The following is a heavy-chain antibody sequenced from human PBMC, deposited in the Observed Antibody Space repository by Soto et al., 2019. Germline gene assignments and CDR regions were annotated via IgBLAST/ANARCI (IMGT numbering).Heavy chain of an antibody. CDR2: IYYSGST. CDR3: ARVTYGDYDVDY. Sequence: SETLSLTCTVSGGSISSYYWSWIRQPPGKGLEWIGYIYYSGSTNYNPSLKSRVTISVDTSKNQFSLKLSSVTAADTAVYYCARVTYGDYDVDYWGQGTLVTVSS. V-gene: IGHV4-59*01. D-gene: IGHD4-17*01. J-gene: IGHJ4*02. CDR1: GGSISSYY.